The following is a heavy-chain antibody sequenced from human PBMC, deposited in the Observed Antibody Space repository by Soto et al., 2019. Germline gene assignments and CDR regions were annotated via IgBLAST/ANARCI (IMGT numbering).Heavy chain of an antibody. Sequence: GGSLRLSCAASGFTFSDHYMDWVRQAPGKGLEWVGRTRNKANSYTTEYAASVKGRFTISRDDSKNSLYLQMNSLKTEDTAVYYCARERIAAAGNFDYWGQGTLVTVSS. CDR1: GFTFSDHY. J-gene: IGHJ4*02. CDR2: TRNKANSYTT. V-gene: IGHV3-72*01. D-gene: IGHD6-13*01. CDR3: ARERIAAAGNFDY.